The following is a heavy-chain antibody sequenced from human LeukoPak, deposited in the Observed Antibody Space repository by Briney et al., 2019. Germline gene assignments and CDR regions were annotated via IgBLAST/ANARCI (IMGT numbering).Heavy chain of an antibody. D-gene: IGHD2-15*01. Sequence: GGSLILSCAASGFTFSGFAMSWIRPAPGKGLEWVSSISSSSSYIYYADSVKGRFTISRDNAKNSLYLQMNSLRAEDTAVYYCARVRSGGSFDAFDIWGQGTMVTVSS. CDR2: ISSSSSYI. V-gene: IGHV3-21*01. J-gene: IGHJ3*02. CDR3: ARVRSGGSFDAFDI. CDR1: GFTFSGFA.